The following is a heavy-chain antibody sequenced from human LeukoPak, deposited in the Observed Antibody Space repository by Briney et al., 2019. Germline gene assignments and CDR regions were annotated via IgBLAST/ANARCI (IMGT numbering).Heavy chain of an antibody. CDR3: ARRDTVMTPFDY. Sequence: PSETLSLTCTVSGVSISSYYWNWIRQPPEKGLEWIGYIYDSGITNYNPSLRSRVTISVDTSKNQFSLNLRSVTAADTAVYYCARRDTVMTPFDYWGQGTLVTVSS. CDR1: GVSISSYY. V-gene: IGHV4-59*08. J-gene: IGHJ4*02. D-gene: IGHD5-18*01. CDR2: IYDSGIT.